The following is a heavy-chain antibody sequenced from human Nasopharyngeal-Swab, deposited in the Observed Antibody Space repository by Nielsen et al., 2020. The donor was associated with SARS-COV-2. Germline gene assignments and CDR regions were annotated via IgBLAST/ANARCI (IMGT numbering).Heavy chain of an antibody. Sequence: GSLRLSCAASGFTFSSYAMSWVRQAPGKGLEWVSGISGSGGSTYYADSVKGRFTISRDNSKNTLYLQMNSLRAEDAAVYYCAKRAITYSGSYYVDYWGQGTLVTVSS. CDR1: GFTFSSYA. V-gene: IGHV3-23*01. CDR2: ISGSGGST. D-gene: IGHD1-26*01. J-gene: IGHJ4*02. CDR3: AKRAITYSGSYYVDY.